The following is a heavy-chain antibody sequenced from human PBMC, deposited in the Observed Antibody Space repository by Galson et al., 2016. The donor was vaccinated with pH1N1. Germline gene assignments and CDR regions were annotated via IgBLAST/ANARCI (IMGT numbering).Heavy chain of an antibody. J-gene: IGHJ5*02. Sequence: SVKVSCKASGYTLIVHYMHWVRQAPGHGLEWMGWINPNSGGTHYAQNFQGRVTLTRDTSINTAYMELSSLTSYDTAVYYCATGPGYSWFDPWGQGTLVTVSS. V-gene: IGHV1-2*02. CDR1: GYTLIVHY. CDR2: INPNSGGT. D-gene: IGHD3-10*01. CDR3: ATGPGYSWFDP.